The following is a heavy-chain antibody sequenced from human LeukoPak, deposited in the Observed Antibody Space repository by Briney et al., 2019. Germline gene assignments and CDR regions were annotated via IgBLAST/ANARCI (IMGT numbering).Heavy chain of an antibody. CDR3: AKDQLGFDI. D-gene: IGHD1-1*01. Sequence: GGSLRLSCAASGFTFSSYAMHWVRQAPGKGLEWVAAISYHGSNKYYADSVKGRFTISRDNSKNTLYLQMNSLRAEDTAVYYCAKDQLGFDIWGQGTLVTVSS. CDR2: ISYHGSNK. CDR1: GFTFSSYA. V-gene: IGHV3-30*04. J-gene: IGHJ3*02.